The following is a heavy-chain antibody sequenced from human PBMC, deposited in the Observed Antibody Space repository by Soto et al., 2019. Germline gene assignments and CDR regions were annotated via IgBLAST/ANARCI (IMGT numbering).Heavy chain of an antibody. CDR2: ISAYNGNT. CDR1: GYTFTSYG. Sequence: GASVKVSCKASGYTFTSYGISWVRQAPGQGLEWMGWISAYNGNTNYAQKLQGRVTMTTDTSTSTAYMELRSLRSDDTAVYYCARDKGFTMIVVVSPGTFDYWGQGTPVTVYS. CDR3: ARDKGFTMIVVVSPGTFDY. D-gene: IGHD3-22*01. J-gene: IGHJ4*02. V-gene: IGHV1-18*01.